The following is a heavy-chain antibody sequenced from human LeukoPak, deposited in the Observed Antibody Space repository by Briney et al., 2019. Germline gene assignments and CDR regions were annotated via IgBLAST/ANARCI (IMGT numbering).Heavy chain of an antibody. Sequence: PSQTLPLTRTVSGGSISSGSYYWSWIRQPAGKGLEWIGRIYTSGSTNYNPSLKSRVTISVDTSKNQFSLKLSSVTAADTAVYYCARDNPIQYGMDVWGQGTTVTVSS. V-gene: IGHV4-61*02. CDR2: IYTSGST. CDR1: GGSISSGSYY. J-gene: IGHJ6*02. D-gene: IGHD1-14*01. CDR3: ARDNPIQYGMDV.